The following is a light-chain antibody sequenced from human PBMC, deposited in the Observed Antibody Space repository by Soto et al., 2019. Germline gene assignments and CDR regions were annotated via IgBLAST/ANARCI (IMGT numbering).Light chain of an antibody. CDR1: QSVSNNY. CDR3: QQYGTSPRT. CDR2: DAS. J-gene: IGKJ1*01. Sequence: EIVLTQSPATLSLSPGERATLSCGASQSVSNNYLAWYQHKPGLAPRLLIHDASTRATGIPDRFSGSGSGTDFTLTISGLEPEDFAVYYCQQYGTSPRTFXQGTKVDIK. V-gene: IGKV3D-20*01.